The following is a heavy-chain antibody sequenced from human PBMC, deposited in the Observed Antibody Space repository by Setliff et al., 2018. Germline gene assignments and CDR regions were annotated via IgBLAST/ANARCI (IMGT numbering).Heavy chain of an antibody. V-gene: IGHV3-30*02. Sequence: GGSLRLSCAASGFTFRGFAMHWVRQAPGKGLEWVAFIRHDESDIYYTNSVKGRFTISRDSSKNTLYLQMSSLRAEDTAVYYCVKTHWDTWIRGAFDIWGQGTMVTVSS. D-gene: IGHD3-10*01. CDR2: IRHDESDI. CDR3: VKTHWDTWIRGAFDI. CDR1: GFTFRGFA. J-gene: IGHJ3*02.